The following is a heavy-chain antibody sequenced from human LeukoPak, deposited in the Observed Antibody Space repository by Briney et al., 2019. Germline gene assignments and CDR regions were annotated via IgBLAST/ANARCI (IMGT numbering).Heavy chain of an antibody. V-gene: IGHV5-51*01. J-gene: IGHJ4*02. Sequence: GESLKISCKGSGYSFTSYWIGWVRQMPGKGLEWMGIIYPDDSDTRYSPSFQGQVTISADKSISTAYLQWSSLKASDTAMYYCASSIEYGGNSGPFDYWGQGTLVTVSS. D-gene: IGHD4-23*01. CDR1: GYSFTSYW. CDR2: IYPDDSDT. CDR3: ASSIEYGGNSGPFDY.